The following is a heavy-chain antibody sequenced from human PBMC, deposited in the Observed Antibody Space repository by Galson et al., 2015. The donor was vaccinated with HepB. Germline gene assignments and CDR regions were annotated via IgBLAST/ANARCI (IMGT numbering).Heavy chain of an antibody. D-gene: IGHD2-2*02. Sequence: SLRLSCAASGYTFTNFWMHWVRHAPGKGLVWVSHINSDGSSTSYADSVKGRFTISRDNSKNTLYLQMSSLRAEDTAVYYCARYCSSTSCYIGGFDYWGQGTLVTVSS. CDR3: ARYCSSTSCYIGGFDY. CDR1: GYTFTNFW. V-gene: IGHV3-74*01. J-gene: IGHJ4*02. CDR2: INSDGSST.